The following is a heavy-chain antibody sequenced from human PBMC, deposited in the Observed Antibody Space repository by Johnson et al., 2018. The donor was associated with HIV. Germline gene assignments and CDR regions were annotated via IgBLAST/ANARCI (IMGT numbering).Heavy chain of an antibody. D-gene: IGHD6-19*01. J-gene: IGHJ3*02. CDR1: GFTFSSYA. V-gene: IGHV3-30*04. CDR2: ISYDGSNK. CDR3: AREAAVADAFDI. Sequence: QVQLVESGGGVVQPGRSRRLSCAASGFTFSSYAMHWVRQAPGKGLEWVAVISYDGSNKYYADSVKGRFTISRDNSKNTLYLQMNSLRAEDTAVYYCAREAAVADAFDIWGQGTMVTVSS.